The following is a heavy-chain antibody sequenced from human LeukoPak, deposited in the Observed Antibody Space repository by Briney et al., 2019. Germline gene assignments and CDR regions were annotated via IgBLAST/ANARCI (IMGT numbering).Heavy chain of an antibody. CDR3: ARSRGDSYYYEGRFDY. J-gene: IGHJ4*02. CDR2: VYYSGST. CDR1: VGSISSSSYY. V-gene: IGHV4-39*01. D-gene: IGHD3-22*01. Sequence: SETLSLTCAVSVGSISSSSYYWGWTRQPPGKGLGWLGCVYYSGSTYYNPSLKSRVTISVDTSKNQFSLKLSSVTAADTAVYYCARSRGDSYYYEGRFDYWGQGTLVTVSS.